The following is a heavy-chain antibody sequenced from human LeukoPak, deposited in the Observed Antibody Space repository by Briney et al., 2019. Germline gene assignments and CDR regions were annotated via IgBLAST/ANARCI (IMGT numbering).Heavy chain of an antibody. CDR2: IYPGDSNT. CDR1: GYIFTNYW. D-gene: IGHD6-19*01. CDR3: AKAVAGTRKGFDF. J-gene: IGHJ4*02. Sequence: GESLKISCKGSGYIFTNYWIGWVRQMPGKGLEWMGIIYPGDSNTRYSPSFQGQVTFSADKSISTAYLQWSSLKASDTATYYGAKAVAGTRKGFDFWGQGTLVTVSS. V-gene: IGHV5-51*01.